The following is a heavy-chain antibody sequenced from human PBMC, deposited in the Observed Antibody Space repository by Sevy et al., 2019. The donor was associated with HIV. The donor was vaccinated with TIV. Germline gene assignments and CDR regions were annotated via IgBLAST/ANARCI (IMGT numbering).Heavy chain of an antibody. V-gene: IGHV3-11*01. Sequence: GGSLRLSCAASGFTFSDYNMIWIRQAPGRGLEWISYIRSTGDTIYYADSVNGRFTISRDNAKNSLYLQMNSLTAGDTAVYYCARVFGIGIVGATPDYWGQGTLVTVSS. CDR2: IRSTGDTI. J-gene: IGHJ4*02. CDR3: ARVFGIGIVGATPDY. D-gene: IGHD1-26*01. CDR1: GFTFSDYN.